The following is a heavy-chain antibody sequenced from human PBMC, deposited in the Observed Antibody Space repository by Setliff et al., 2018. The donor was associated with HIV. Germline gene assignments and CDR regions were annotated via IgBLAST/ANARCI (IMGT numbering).Heavy chain of an antibody. J-gene: IGHJ4*02. CDR1: GFTFSIYA. CDR3: ARLGRGIAVAGTRIDY. CDR2: IYYSGST. D-gene: IGHD6-19*01. Sequence: GSLRLSCAASGFTFSIYALCWVRQSPGKGLEWIGSIYYSGSTYYNSSLKSRVTIFVDTSKNQLSLKLRSVTAADTAVYYCARLGRGIAVAGTRIDYGGRGTLVTVSS. V-gene: IGHV4-39*01.